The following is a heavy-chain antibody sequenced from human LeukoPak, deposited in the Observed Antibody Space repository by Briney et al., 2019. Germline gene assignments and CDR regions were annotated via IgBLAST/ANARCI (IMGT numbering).Heavy chain of an antibody. Sequence: SETLSLTCIVSGGSVSSGNYYWSWIRQPPGKGPEWIGYIYSSGSTYYNPSLKSRVTISVDTSKNQFSLKLSSVTAADTAVYYCASLSITNCPGAFDIWGQGTMVTVSS. CDR2: IYSSGST. J-gene: IGHJ3*02. D-gene: IGHD2/OR15-2a*01. CDR1: GGSVSSGNYY. CDR3: ASLSITNCPGAFDI. V-gene: IGHV4-61*01.